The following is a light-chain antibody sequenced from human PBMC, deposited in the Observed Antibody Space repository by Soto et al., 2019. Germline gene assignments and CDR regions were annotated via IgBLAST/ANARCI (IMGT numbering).Light chain of an antibody. CDR2: GVS. CDR1: QSVTSSY. J-gene: IGKJ4*01. Sequence: IVLTRSPCSLSLSPGERATLSCRSSQSVTSSYVAWYQQKPGQAPRLLIYGVSSRATGIPDRCSGSAAGTDFTLTISRLEPEDFAVYYCQQYGDSPLTFGGGTKVDI. CDR3: QQYGDSPLT. V-gene: IGKV3-20*01.